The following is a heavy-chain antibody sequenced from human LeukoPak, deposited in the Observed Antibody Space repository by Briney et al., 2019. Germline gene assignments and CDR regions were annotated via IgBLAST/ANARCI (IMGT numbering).Heavy chain of an antibody. CDR2: ISGSGGST. J-gene: IGHJ4*02. Sequence: GGSLRLSCAASGFTFSSYAMSWVRQAPGKGLEWVSAISGSGGSTYYADSVKGRFTISRDNSKNTLYLQMNSLRAEDSAVYYCAKLGLGLYYFDYWGQGTLVTVSS. D-gene: IGHD3-16*01. CDR3: AKLGLGLYYFDY. CDR1: GFTFSSYA. V-gene: IGHV3-23*01.